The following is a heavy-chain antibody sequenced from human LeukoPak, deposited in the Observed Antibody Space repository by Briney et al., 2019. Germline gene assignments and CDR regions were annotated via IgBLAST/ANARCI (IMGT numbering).Heavy chain of an antibody. V-gene: IGHV3-7*01. CDR1: GFPFTTYW. CDR2: IKEDGSEK. Sequence: GSLRLSCAASGFPFTTYWMAWVRPAPGKGLEWVANIKEDGSEKNYVDSVKGRFTISRDNAKNSLYLQMNSLRAEDTAVYYCARDAGYGYDRFDYWGQGTQVTVSS. D-gene: IGHD5-18*01. J-gene: IGHJ4*02. CDR3: ARDAGYGYDRFDY.